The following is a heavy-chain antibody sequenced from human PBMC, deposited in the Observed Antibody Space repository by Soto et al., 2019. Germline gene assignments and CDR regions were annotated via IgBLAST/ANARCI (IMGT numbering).Heavy chain of an antibody. J-gene: IGHJ4*02. V-gene: IGHV3-7*04. CDR2: IEQDGSEK. CDR1: GITFSNYW. Sequence: EVQLVESGGGLVQPGGSLRLSCVVSGITFSNYWMTWVRQAPGKGPEWVANIEQDGSEKNYVDSVKGRFTISRDNAKNSLYLQMNSLRVEETAIYYCAGGSGWTEDYWGQGTLVTVSS. CDR3: AGGSGWTEDY. D-gene: IGHD6-19*01.